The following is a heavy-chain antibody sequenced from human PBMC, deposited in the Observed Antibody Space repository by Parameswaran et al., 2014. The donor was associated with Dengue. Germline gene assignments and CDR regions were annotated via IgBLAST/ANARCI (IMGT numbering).Heavy chain of an antibody. D-gene: IGHD4-17*01. V-gene: IGHV5-10-1*01. Sequence: VRQMPGKGLEWMGRIDPSDSYTNYSPSFQGHVTISADKSISTAYLQWSSLKASDTAMYYCARFPRFTVTTITIQNDWGQGTLVTVSS. CDR3: ARFPRFTVTTITIQND. CDR2: IDPSDSYT. J-gene: IGHJ4*02.